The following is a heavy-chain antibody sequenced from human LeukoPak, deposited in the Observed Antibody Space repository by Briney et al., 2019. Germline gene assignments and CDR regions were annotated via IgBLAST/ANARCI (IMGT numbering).Heavy chain of an antibody. V-gene: IGHV3-21*01. CDR1: GFTFSSYS. CDR2: ISSSSSYI. CDR3: ARARTVTIFGVVTLFDY. Sequence: PGGSLRLSCAASGFTFSSYSMNWVRQAPGKGLEWVSSISSSSSYIYYADSVKGRFTISRDNAKNSLYLQMNSLRAEDTAVYYCARARTVTIFGVVTLFDYWGQGTLVTVSS. D-gene: IGHD3-3*01. J-gene: IGHJ4*02.